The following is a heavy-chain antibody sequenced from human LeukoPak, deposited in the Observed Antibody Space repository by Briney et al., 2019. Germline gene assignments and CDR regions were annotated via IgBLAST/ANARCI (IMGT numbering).Heavy chain of an antibody. CDR2: VNSDGSSI. CDR1: GFTVSSYW. CDR3: ASGVQGSSWIVN. J-gene: IGHJ4*02. D-gene: IGHD2-2*01. V-gene: IGHV3-74*01. Sequence: GGSLRLSCAASGFTVSSYWMHWVRQAPGKGLVWVSRVNSDGSSITYADSVKGRFTISRDNAKNTLDLQMNSLRAEDTAVYYCASGVQGSSWIVNWGQGTLVTVPS.